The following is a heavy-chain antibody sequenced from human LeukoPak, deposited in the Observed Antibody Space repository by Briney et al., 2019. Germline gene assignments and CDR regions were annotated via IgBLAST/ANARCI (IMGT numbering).Heavy chain of an antibody. Sequence: SETLSLTCTVSGGSISNYYWSWLRQPPGKGLEWIGYIYYSGSTNYNPSLKSRVTISVDTSKNQFSLKLSSVTAADTGVYYCARHFYGSGSYNWGQGTLVTVSS. J-gene: IGHJ4*02. D-gene: IGHD3-10*01. CDR1: GGSISNYY. CDR3: ARHFYGSGSYN. V-gene: IGHV4-59*08. CDR2: IYYSGST.